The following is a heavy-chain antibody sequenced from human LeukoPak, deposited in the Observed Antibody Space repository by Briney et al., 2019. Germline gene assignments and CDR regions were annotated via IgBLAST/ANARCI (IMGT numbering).Heavy chain of an antibody. CDR1: GGTFISYA. Sequence: GASVKVSCKASGGTFISYAISWVRQAPGQGLEWMGGIIPIFGTANYAQKFQGRVTITADESTSTAYMELSSLRSEDTAVYYCARGGGIAVAGPQFGYYYGMDVWGQGTTVTVSS. CDR3: ARGGGIAVAGPQFGYYYGMDV. V-gene: IGHV1-69*13. D-gene: IGHD6-19*01. CDR2: IIPIFGTA. J-gene: IGHJ6*02.